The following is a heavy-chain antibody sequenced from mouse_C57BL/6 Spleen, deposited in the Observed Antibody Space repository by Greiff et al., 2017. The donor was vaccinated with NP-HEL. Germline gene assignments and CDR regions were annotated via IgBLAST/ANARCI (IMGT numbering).Heavy chain of an antibody. CDR1: GYTFTSYW. CDR3: ARYGNYPYAMDY. D-gene: IGHD2-1*01. V-gene: IGHV1-69*01. J-gene: IGHJ4*01. CDR2: IDPSDSYT. Sequence: QVQLQQPGAELVMPGASVKLSCKASGYTFTSYWMHWVKQRPGQGLEWIGEIDPSDSYTNYNQKFKGKSTLTVDKSSSTAYMQLSSLTSEDSAVYYCARYGNYPYAMDYWGQGTSVTVSS.